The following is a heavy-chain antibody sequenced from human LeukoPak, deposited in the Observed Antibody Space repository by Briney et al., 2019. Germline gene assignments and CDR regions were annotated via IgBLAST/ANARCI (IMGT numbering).Heavy chain of an antibody. CDR2: ISDSGGRT. Sequence: GGSLGLSCAVSGITLSNYGMSWVRQAPGKGLEWVAGISDSGGRTNYADSVKGRFTISRDKPKNTLYLQMNSLRAEDTAVYFCAKRGVVIRVILVGFHKEAYYFDSWGQGALVTVSS. J-gene: IGHJ4*02. D-gene: IGHD3-22*01. V-gene: IGHV3-23*01. CDR1: GITLSNYG. CDR3: AKRGVVIRVILVGFHKEAYYFDS.